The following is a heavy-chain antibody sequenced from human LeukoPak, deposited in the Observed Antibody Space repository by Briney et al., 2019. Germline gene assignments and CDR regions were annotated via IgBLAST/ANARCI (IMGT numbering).Heavy chain of an antibody. V-gene: IGHV3-21*01. J-gene: IGHJ4*02. CDR2: ISSSSSYI. D-gene: IGHD5-24*01. Sequence: GGSLRLSCAASGFTFSSYSMNWVRQAPGKGLEWVSSISSSSSYIYYADSVKGRFTISRDNAKNSLYLQMNSLRAEDTAVYYCARAKMATIIEAGYWGQGTLVTVSS. CDR1: GFTFSSYS. CDR3: ARAKMATIIEAGY.